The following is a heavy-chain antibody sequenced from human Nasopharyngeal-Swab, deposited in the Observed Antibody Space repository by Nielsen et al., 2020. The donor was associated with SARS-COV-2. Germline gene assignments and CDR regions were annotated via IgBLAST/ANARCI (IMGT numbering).Heavy chain of an antibody. J-gene: IGHJ4*02. CDR3: ARYVRILGYFDY. D-gene: IGHD2-15*01. CDR1: GGSISSSSYY. V-gene: IGHV4-39*07. CDR2: IYYSGST. Sequence: SETLSLTCTVSGGSISSSSYYWGWIRQPPGKGLEWIGSIYYSGSTYYNPSLKSRVTISVDTSKNQFSLKLSSVTAADTAVYYCARYVRILGYFDYWGRGTLVTVSS.